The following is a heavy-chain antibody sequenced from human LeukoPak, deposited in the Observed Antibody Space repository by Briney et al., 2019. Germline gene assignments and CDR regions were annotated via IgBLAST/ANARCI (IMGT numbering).Heavy chain of an antibody. CDR2: ISSSSSTI. J-gene: IGHJ6*03. V-gene: IGHV3-48*04. Sequence: GGSLRLSCAASGFTFSSYSMNGVRQAPGKGLEWVAYISSSSSTIYYADSVKGRFTISRDNAKNTLYLQMNSLRAEDTAVYYCARDDSPAYYDFWSGTYYYYYYMDVWGKGTTVTVSS. CDR3: ARDDSPAYYDFWSGTYYYYYYMDV. D-gene: IGHD3-3*01. CDR1: GFTFSSYS.